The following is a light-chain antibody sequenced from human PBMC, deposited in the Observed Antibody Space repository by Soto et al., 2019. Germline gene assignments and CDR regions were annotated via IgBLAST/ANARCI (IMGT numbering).Light chain of an antibody. V-gene: IGKV3-11*01. J-gene: IGKJ1*01. CDR1: QSVSKY. CDR3: QQYDTSPWT. CDR2: DAS. Sequence: EIVLTQSPATLSLSPGERATLSCRASQSVSKYLAWYQQKPGQAPRLLIHDASNRATGIPARFSGSGSGTDFTLTISSLEPEDFAVYYCQQYDTSPWTFGQGTKVEIK.